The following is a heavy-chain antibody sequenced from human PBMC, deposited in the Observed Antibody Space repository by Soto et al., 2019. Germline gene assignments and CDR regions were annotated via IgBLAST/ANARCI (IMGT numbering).Heavy chain of an antibody. D-gene: IGHD3-10*01. CDR2: IYYSGST. J-gene: IGHJ4*02. CDR3: ARVGGVGATTIDY. V-gene: IGHV4-30-4*01. CDR1: GGSISSGDYY. Sequence: QVQLQESGPGLVKPSQTLSLTCTVSGGSISSGDYYWSWIRQPPGKGLEWIGYIYYSGSTYYNPSLKSRVTISVDTSKNQLSLKLSSVTAADTAVYYCARVGGVGATTIDYWGQGTLVTVSS.